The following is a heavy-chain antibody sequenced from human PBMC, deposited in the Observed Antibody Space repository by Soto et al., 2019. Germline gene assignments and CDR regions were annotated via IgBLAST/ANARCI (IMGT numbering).Heavy chain of an antibody. J-gene: IGHJ4*02. CDR2: ISSTTNYI. V-gene: IGHV3-21*06. CDR3: TRESEDLTPNFDY. Sequence: EVQLVESGGGLVKPGGSLRLSCAASGFTYTRYSMNWVRQAPGKGLEWVSSISSTTNYIYYGDSMKGRFTIPRDNAKNSLYLEMNSLRAEYTAVYYCTRESEDLTPNFDYWAQGTMVTLSS. CDR1: GFTYTRYS.